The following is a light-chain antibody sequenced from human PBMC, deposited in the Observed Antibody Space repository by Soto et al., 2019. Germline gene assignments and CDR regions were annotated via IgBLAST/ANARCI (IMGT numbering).Light chain of an antibody. CDR2: GNS. Sequence: QSVLTQPPSVSGAPGQRVTISCTGSSSNIGAGYDVHWYQQLPGTAPKILIYGNSNRPSGVPDPFSGSKSGTSASLAITGLQAEDEADYYCQSYGSSLSVVFGGGTKVTVL. V-gene: IGLV1-40*01. J-gene: IGLJ2*01. CDR3: QSYGSSLSVV. CDR1: SSNIGAGYD.